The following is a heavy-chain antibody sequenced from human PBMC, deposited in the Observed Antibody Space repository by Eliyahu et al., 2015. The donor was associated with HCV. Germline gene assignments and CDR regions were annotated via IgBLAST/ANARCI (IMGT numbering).Heavy chain of an antibody. CDR3: ALTIAAAGYFYYSMDV. D-gene: IGHD6-13*01. V-gene: IGHV2-70*04. CDR2: IDWDDDK. CDR1: EFSLXASGMR. J-gene: IGHJ6*02. Sequence: QVTLKESGPALVKPTQTLTLTCTFSEFSLXASGMRVSWIRQPPGKALEWLARIDWDDDKFYRASLKTRLTISKDTSKNQVVLTMTNMDPVDTATYYCALTIAAAGYFYYSMDVWGQGTTVTVSS.